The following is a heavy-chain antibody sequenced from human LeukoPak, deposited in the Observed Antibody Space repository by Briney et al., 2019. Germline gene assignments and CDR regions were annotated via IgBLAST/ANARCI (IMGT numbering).Heavy chain of an antibody. D-gene: IGHD3-16*02. CDR2: INPSGGST. J-gene: IGHJ4*02. CDR3: ARDLSPAHFDY. CDR1: GYTFTSYY. V-gene: IGHV1-46*01. Sequence: ASVKVSCKASGYTFTSYYMHWVRQAPGQGLEWKGIINPSGGSTSYAQKFQGRVTMTRDMSTSTVYMELSSLRSEDTAVYYCARDLSPAHFDYWGQGTLVTVSS.